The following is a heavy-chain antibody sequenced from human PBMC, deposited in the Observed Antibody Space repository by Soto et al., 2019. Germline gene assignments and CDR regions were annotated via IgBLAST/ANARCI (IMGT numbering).Heavy chain of an antibody. CDR1: GGSVSSGSYY. V-gene: IGHV4-61*01. CDR2: IYYSGST. Sequence: PSETLSLTCTVSGGSVSSGSYYWSWIRQPPGKGLEWIGYIYYSGSTNYNPSLKSRVTISVDTSKNQFSLKLSSVTSADTAVYYCARYCSSTNCNYYYGIDVWGQGTTVTVSS. J-gene: IGHJ6*02. D-gene: IGHD2-2*01. CDR3: ARYCSSTNCNYYYGIDV.